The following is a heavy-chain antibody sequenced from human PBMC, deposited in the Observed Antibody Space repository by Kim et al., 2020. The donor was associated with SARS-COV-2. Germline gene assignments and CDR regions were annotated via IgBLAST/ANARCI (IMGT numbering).Heavy chain of an antibody. CDR2: ISGSGGST. Sequence: GGSLRLSCAASGFTFSSYAMSWVRQAPGKGLEWVSAISGSGGSTYYADSVKGRFTISRDNSKNTLYLQMNSLRAEDTAVYYCAKDLGPLLWFGELFDYWGQGTLVTVSS. V-gene: IGHV3-23*01. D-gene: IGHD3-10*01. CDR3: AKDLGPLLWFGELFDY. J-gene: IGHJ4*02. CDR1: GFTFSSYA.